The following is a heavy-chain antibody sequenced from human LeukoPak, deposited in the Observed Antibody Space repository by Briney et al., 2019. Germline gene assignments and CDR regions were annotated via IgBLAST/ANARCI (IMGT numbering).Heavy chain of an antibody. CDR1: GFTFSSYS. D-gene: IGHD6-6*01. Sequence: GGSLRLSCAASGFTFSSYSMNWVRQAPGKGLEWVSSISSSSSYIYYADSVKGRFTISRDNAKNSLYLQMNSLRAEDTAVYYCARGGTYSSSSTRWGDAFDIWGQGTMVTVSS. CDR3: ARGGTYSSSSTRWGDAFDI. J-gene: IGHJ3*02. V-gene: IGHV3-21*01. CDR2: ISSSSSYI.